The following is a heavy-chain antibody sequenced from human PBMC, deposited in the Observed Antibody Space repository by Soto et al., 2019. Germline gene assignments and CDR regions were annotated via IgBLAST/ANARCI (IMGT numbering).Heavy chain of an antibody. CDR1: GFTLSSYA. CDR2: ISYDGSNK. D-gene: IGHD5-12*01. J-gene: IGHJ4*02. CDR3: ARGNVDIVATTPDY. Sequence: QVQLVESGGGVVQPGRSLRLSCAASGFTLSSYAMHWVRQAPGKGLEWVAVISYDGSNKYYADSVKGRFTISRDNSKNTLYLQMNSLRAEDTAVYYCARGNVDIVATTPDYWGQGTLVTVSS. V-gene: IGHV3-30-3*01.